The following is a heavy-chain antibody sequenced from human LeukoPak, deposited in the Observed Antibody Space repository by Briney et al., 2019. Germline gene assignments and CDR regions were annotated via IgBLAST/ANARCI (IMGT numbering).Heavy chain of an antibody. J-gene: IGHJ4*02. CDR3: AKDLWMGSTGYFDY. D-gene: IGHD3-3*01. V-gene: IGHV3-23*01. CDR1: GFTFSSYG. Sequence: GGSLRLSCAASGFTFSSYGMSWVRQAPGKGLEWVSAISGSGGSTYYADSVKGRFTISRDNSKNTLYLQMNSLRAEDTAVYYCAKDLWMGSTGYFDYWGQGTLVTVSS. CDR2: ISGSGGST.